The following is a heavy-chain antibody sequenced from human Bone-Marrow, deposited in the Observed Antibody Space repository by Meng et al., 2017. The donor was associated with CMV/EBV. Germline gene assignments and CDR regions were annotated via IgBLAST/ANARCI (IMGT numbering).Heavy chain of an antibody. CDR3: ARGSYDFWSGYYSVAWYYGMDV. D-gene: IGHD3-3*01. V-gene: IGHV3-30*09. CDR2: ISYDGSNK. J-gene: IGHJ6*02. CDR1: GFTFSSYA. Sequence: GESLKISCAASGFTFSSYAMHWVRQAPGKGLEWVAVISYDGSNKYYADSVKGRFAISRDNSKNTLYLQMNSLGAEDTAVYYCARGSYDFWSGYYSVAWYYGMDVWGQGTTVTVSS.